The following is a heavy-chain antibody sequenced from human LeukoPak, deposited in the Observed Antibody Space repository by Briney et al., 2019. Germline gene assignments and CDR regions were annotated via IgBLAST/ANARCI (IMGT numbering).Heavy chain of an antibody. Sequence: SETLSLTCTVSGGSLSPYYWSWIRQPPGKGLEWIGYIYYSGSTNYNPSLKSRVTIPVDTSKNQFSLKLSSVTAADTAVYYCARAFYPGYYSYMAVWGKGTTVTVSS. D-gene: IGHD3-3*02. V-gene: IGHV4-59*01. CDR3: ARAFYPGYYSYMAV. J-gene: IGHJ6*03. CDR1: GGSLSPYY. CDR2: IYYSGST.